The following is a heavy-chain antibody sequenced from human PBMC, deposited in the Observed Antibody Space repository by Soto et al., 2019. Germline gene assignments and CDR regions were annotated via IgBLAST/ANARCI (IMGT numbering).Heavy chain of an antibody. V-gene: IGHV4-39*01. CDR1: GDSISSSGFY. CDR3: ARRQQWLAGYFDY. J-gene: IGHJ4*02. Sequence: KTSETLSLTGAVSGDSISSSGFYWGWIRQPPGKGLEWIGSIYYSGSTYYNPSLKSRVTISVDTSKSQFSLKMRSVTAADTAVYYCARRQQWLAGYFDYWGQGTLVTVSS. CDR2: IYYSGST. D-gene: IGHD6-19*01.